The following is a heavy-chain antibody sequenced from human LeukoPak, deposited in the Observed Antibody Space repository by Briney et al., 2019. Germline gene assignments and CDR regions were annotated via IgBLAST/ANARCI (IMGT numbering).Heavy chain of an antibody. J-gene: IGHJ5*02. CDR2: INHSGST. V-gene: IGHV4-34*01. Sequence: PSETLSLTCAVYGGSFSGYYWSWIRQPPGKGLEWIGEINHSGSTNYNPSLKSRVTISVDTSKNQFSLKLSSVTAAGTAVYYCAREGIFGVVNTFDPWGQGTLVTVSS. D-gene: IGHD3-3*01. CDR1: GGSFSGYY. CDR3: AREGIFGVVNTFDP.